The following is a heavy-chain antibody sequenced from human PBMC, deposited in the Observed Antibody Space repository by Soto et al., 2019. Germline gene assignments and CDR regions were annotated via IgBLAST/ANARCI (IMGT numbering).Heavy chain of an antibody. CDR1: GYTFTSYG. V-gene: IGHV1-18*01. J-gene: IGHJ5*02. D-gene: IGHD2-2*01. Sequence: ASVKVSCKXSGYTFTSYGVTWVRQAPGQGLEWMGWISAYTDNPNYAQKFQGRVTITRDTSTTAAYMDLRSLTSDDTAVYYCARVIPGAEAWFGPWGQGTLVTVSS. CDR2: ISAYTDNP. CDR3: ARVIPGAEAWFGP.